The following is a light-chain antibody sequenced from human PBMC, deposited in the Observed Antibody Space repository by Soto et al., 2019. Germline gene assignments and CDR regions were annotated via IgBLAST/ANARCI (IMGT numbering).Light chain of an antibody. Sequence: ELVMTQSPATLSVSPGERATLSCRASQSVSSDLAWYQQKPGQAPRLLIYGASTRATGIPARFSGSGSGTEFTLTISSLQSEDFAVYYCQQSSNWPWTFGQGTKVDIK. J-gene: IGKJ1*01. CDR1: QSVSSD. CDR2: GAS. V-gene: IGKV3-15*01. CDR3: QQSSNWPWT.